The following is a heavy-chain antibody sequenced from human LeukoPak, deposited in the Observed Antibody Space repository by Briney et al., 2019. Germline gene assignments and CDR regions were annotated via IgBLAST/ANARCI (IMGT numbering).Heavy chain of an antibody. CDR3: ARAAGVTSNFDY. V-gene: IGHV4-38-2*02. J-gene: IGHJ4*02. Sequence: SETLSLTCTVSGYSISSGYYWGWIRQPPGKGLEWIGSIYHSGSTYYNPSLKSRVTISVDTSKNQFSLKLSSVTAADTAVYYCARAAGVTSNFDYWGQGTLVTVSS. CDR1: GYSISSGYY. D-gene: IGHD4-17*01. CDR2: IYHSGST.